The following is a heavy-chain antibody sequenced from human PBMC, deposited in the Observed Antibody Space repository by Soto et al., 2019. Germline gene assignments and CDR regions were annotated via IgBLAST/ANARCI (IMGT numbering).Heavy chain of an antibody. D-gene: IGHD1-1*01. CDR3: ARGGTPGHPNAFDI. CDR1: GGSISSYY. Sequence: SETLSLTCTVSGGSISSYYWSWIRQPPGKGLEWIGYIYYSGSTNYNPSLKSRVTISVDTSKNQFSLKLSSVTAADTAVYYCARGGTPGHPNAFDIWGQGTMVTVSS. CDR2: IYYSGST. V-gene: IGHV4-59*01. J-gene: IGHJ3*02.